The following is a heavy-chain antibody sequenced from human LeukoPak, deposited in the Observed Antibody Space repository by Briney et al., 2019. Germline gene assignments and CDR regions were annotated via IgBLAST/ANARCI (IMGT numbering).Heavy chain of an antibody. J-gene: IGHJ6*02. CDR2: IIPIFGTA. V-gene: IGHV1-69*13. CDR1: GGTFSSYA. Sequence: SVKVSCKASGGTFSSYAISWVRQAPGQGLEWMGGIIPIFGTANYAQKFQGRVTITADESTSTAYMELSSLRSEDTAVYYCARDFSASGYDEYYYYGMDVWGQGTTVTVSS. D-gene: IGHD5-12*01. CDR3: ARDFSASGYDEYYYYGMDV.